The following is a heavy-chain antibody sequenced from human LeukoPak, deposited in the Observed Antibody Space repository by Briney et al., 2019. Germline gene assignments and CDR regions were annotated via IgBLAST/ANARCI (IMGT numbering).Heavy chain of an antibody. CDR2: IYYSGST. D-gene: IGHD3-9*01. Sequence: SETLSFTCTVSGGSVSSGSYYWSWIRQPPGKGLEWIGYIYYSGSTNYNPSLKSRVTISVDTSKNQFSLKLSSVTAADTAVYYCARDGAGATYYDILTGYYRTYYFDYWGQGTLVTVSS. CDR3: ARDGAGATYYDILTGYYRTYYFDY. V-gene: IGHV4-61*01. CDR1: GGSVSSGSYY. J-gene: IGHJ4*02.